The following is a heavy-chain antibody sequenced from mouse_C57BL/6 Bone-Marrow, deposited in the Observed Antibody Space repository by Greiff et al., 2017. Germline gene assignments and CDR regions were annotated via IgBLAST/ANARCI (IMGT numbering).Heavy chain of an antibody. V-gene: IGHV3-6*01. CDR1: GYSITSGYY. CDR3: ATKTLYGSSYGWFAY. CDR2: ISYDGSN. Sequence: EVKLQESGPGLVKPSQSLSLTCSVTGYSITSGYYWNWIRQFPGNKLEWMGYISYDGSNNYNPSLKNRISITRDTSKNQFFLKLNSVTTEDTATYYCATKTLYGSSYGWFAYWGQGTLVTVSA. D-gene: IGHD1-1*01. J-gene: IGHJ3*01.